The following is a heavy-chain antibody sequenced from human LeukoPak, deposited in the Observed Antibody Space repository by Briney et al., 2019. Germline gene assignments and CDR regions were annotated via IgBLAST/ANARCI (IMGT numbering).Heavy chain of an antibody. CDR1: GFTFSSYG. J-gene: IGHJ4*02. Sequence: GGSLRLSCAAPGFTFSSYGMHWVRQAPGKGLEWVAVIWYDGSNKYYADSVKGRFTISRDNSKNTLYLQMNGLRAEDTAVYYCARMNRGSYYFDYWGQGTLVTVSS. CDR2: IWYDGSNK. CDR3: ARMNRGSYYFDY. V-gene: IGHV3-33*01. D-gene: IGHD1-26*01.